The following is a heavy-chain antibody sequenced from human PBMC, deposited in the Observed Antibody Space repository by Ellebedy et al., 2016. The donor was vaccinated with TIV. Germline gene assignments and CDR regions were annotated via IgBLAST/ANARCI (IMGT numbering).Heavy chain of an antibody. V-gene: IGHV3-30-3*01. CDR1: GFTFSSYA. Sequence: GESLKISCAASGFTFSSYAMHWVRQAPGKGLEWVAVISYDGSNKYYADSVNGRFTITRDNSKNTRYLQMNSLRPEDTDMYYCTTDVEYSSSWYFRCDPWGQGTLVTVSS. CDR2: ISYDGSNK. J-gene: IGHJ5*02. CDR3: TTDVEYSSSWYFRCDP. D-gene: IGHD6-13*01.